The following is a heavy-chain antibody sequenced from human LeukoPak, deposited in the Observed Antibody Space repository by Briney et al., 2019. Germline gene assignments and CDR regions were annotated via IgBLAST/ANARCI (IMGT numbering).Heavy chain of an antibody. CDR2: ISSSGSTI. J-gene: IGHJ3*02. CDR3: ARDWGIQLWLGAAFDI. CDR1: GFTFSDYY. D-gene: IGHD5-18*01. Sequence: GGSLRLSCAASGFTFSDYYMSWIRQAPGKGLEWVSYISSSGSTIYYADSVKGRFTISRDNAKNSLYLQMNSLRAEDTAVYYCARDWGIQLWLGAAFDIWGQGTMVTVSS. V-gene: IGHV3-11*01.